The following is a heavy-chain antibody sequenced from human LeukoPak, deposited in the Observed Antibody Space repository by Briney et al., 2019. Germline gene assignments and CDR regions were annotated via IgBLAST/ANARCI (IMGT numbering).Heavy chain of an antibody. CDR3: ARDGHYYDSSAPTFGNWFDP. CDR2: IYTSGST. D-gene: IGHD3-22*01. Sequence: SETLFLTCTVSGGSISSYYWSWIRQPAGKGLEWIGRIYTSGSTNYNPSLKSRVTMSVDTSKKQFSLKLSSVTAADPAVYYCARDGHYYDSSAPTFGNWFDPWGQGTLVTGSS. V-gene: IGHV4-4*07. J-gene: IGHJ5*02. CDR1: GGSISSYY.